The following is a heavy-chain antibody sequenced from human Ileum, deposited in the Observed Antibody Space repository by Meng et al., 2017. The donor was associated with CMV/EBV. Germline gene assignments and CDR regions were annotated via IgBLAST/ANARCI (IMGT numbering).Heavy chain of an antibody. D-gene: IGHD2-2*01. CDR2: ISGYNDNT. CDR1: NYG. V-gene: IGHV1-18*01. J-gene: IGHJ5*02. Sequence: NYGVPWVRQAPGQGLEWMGWISGYNDNTLYAQKLQGRVTMTTDTSTSTAYMELRSLTPDDTAVYYCARERTRYCSTTTCLYNWFDPWGQGTLVTVSS. CDR3: ARERTRYCSTTTCLYNWFDP.